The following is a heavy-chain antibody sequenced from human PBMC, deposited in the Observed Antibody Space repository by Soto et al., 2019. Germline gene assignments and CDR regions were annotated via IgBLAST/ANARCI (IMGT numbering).Heavy chain of an antibody. CDR2: IIPVFGTP. J-gene: IGHJ4*02. V-gene: IGHV1-69*01. CDR3: GRGGGPYVWFNEF. CDR1: GGLFSSFA. D-gene: IGHD3-16*01. Sequence: QEQLVQSGPEVKKPGSSVKVSCKDPGGLFSSFAISWVRQAPGQGLEWLGGIIPVFGTPTYAEKFQGRLTITADESTNTAYRELRSLRSGDTSVYYCGRGGGPYVWFNEFWGQGTLVTVSS.